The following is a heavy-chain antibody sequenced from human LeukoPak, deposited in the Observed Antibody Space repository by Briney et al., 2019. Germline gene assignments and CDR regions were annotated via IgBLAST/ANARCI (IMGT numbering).Heavy chain of an antibody. CDR1: GFTYNSHA. D-gene: IGHD5-18*01. J-gene: IGHJ4*02. V-gene: IGHV3-23*01. CDR2: ISANGANT. Sequence: GGSLRLSCVASGFTYNSHAMSWVRQAPGKGLEWVSGISANGANTYYTDSVRGRFTISRDNSKNTVYLQMSSLSAEDTAVYYCAKDQGFSYYYLDYWGQGILVTVSS. CDR3: AKDQGFSYYYLDY.